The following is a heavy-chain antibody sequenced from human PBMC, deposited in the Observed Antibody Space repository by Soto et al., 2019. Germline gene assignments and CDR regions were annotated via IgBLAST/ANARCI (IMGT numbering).Heavy chain of an antibody. CDR1: GYTFTHYA. Sequence: AASVKVSCKSSGYTFTHYAMHWVRQAPGQGLEWLGWINTDNGNTAFSQKFQGRVSITMDTSASTAYVDLSSLISEDTAVYYCARQGDSRILRDTFDIWGQGTSVTVS. V-gene: IGHV1-3*04. D-gene: IGHD5-18*01. J-gene: IGHJ3*02. CDR3: ARQGDSRILRDTFDI. CDR2: INTDNGNT.